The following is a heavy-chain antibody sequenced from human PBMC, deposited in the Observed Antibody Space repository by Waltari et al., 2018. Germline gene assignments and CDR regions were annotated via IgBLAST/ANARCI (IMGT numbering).Heavy chain of an antibody. CDR1: GGTFSSYA. J-gene: IGHJ4*02. D-gene: IGHD5-18*01. V-gene: IGHV1-69*01. Sequence: QVQLVQSGAGVKKPGSSVKVSCKASGGTFSSYASSWMRTAAGKGLEWMGGIIPIFGTANYAQKFQGRVTITADESTSTAYMELSSLRSEDTAVYYCARGRYSYGPRPSGDFDYWGQGTLVTVSS. CDR3: ARGRYSYGPRPSGDFDY. CDR2: IIPIFGTA.